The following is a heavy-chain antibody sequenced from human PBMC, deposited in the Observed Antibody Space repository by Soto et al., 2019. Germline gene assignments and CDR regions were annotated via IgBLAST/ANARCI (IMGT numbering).Heavy chain of an antibody. V-gene: IGHV3-74*01. D-gene: IGHD6-19*01. CDR2: INSDGSTT. J-gene: IGHJ4*02. Sequence: PGGSLRLSCAASGFTFSSYWMSWVRQAPGKGLVWVARINSDGSTTTYADSVKGRFTISRANARNTLYLHMDSLRAGDTALYYCARGYSSGPDYWGQGTLVTVSS. CDR1: GFTFSSYW. CDR3: ARGYSSGPDY.